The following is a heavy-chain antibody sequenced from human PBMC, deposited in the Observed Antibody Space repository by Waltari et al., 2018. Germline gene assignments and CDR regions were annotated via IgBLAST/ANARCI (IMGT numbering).Heavy chain of an antibody. Sequence: QVQLVESGGGVVQPGGSLRLSCAASGFTFSSYGMHWVRQAPGKGLEWVAFIRYDGRIKYYADSVKGRFTISRDNSKNTLYLQMNSLRAEDTAVYYCAKDRYYDSSGYGYWGQGTLVTVSS. J-gene: IGHJ4*02. V-gene: IGHV3-30*02. D-gene: IGHD3-22*01. CDR3: AKDRYYDSSGYGY. CDR2: IRYDGRIK. CDR1: GFTFSSYG.